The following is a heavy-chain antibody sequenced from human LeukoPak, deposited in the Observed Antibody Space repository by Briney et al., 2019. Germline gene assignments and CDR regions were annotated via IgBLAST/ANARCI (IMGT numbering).Heavy chain of an antibody. V-gene: IGHV3-23*01. CDR1: GFTFNIYA. CDR2: IRGTDEYT. Sequence: GSLRLSCAVSGFTFNIYAMSWIRQAPGKGLEWFSTIRGTDEYTYYADSVKGRFTVSRDNSKNTLYLQMNSLRAEDTALYYCAKGRTARPIGYWGQGTLVTVSS. J-gene: IGHJ4*02. CDR3: AKGRTARPIGY. D-gene: IGHD6-6*01.